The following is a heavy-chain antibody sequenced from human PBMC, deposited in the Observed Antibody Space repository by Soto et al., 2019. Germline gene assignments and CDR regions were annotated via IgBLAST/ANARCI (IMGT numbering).Heavy chain of an antibody. CDR3: AAERGFSVDY. J-gene: IGHJ4*02. Sequence: PGGSLRLSCTASGFTFRDAWMTWVRQAPGKGLEWVGRITSKSAAETTQYAAPVKGRFSISRDDSQNTLFLQMNILETEDTAVYYCAAERGFSVDYWGQGTQVTVSS. V-gene: IGHV3-15*01. CDR2: ITSKSAAETT. CDR1: GFTFRDAW. D-gene: IGHD1-26*01.